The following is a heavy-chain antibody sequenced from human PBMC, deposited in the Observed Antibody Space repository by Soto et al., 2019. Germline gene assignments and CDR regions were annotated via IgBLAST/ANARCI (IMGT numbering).Heavy chain of an antibody. D-gene: IGHD3-10*01. V-gene: IGHV3-30-3*01. CDR2: ISYDGSNK. CDR3: ARDRVYYYYGMDV. CDR1: GFTFSSYA. J-gene: IGHJ6*02. Sequence: PGGSLRLACAASGFTFSSYAMHWVRQAPGKGLEWVAVISYDGSNKYYADSVKGRFTISXIXXXXTXYXQXXXLRAXETAVYYCARDRVYYYYGMDVWCQGTTVTVSS.